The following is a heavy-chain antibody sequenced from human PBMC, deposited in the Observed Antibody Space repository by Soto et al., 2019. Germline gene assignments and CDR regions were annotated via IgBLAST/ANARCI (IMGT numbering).Heavy chain of an antibody. CDR1: GFTFSDYY. D-gene: IGHD3-9*01. J-gene: IGHJ4*02. CDR2: ISSSGSTI. CDR3: ARLFFDWLLPSWPPDY. Sequence: PGGSLRLSCAASGFTFSDYYMSWIRQAPGKGLEWVSYISSSGSTIYYADSVKGRFTISRDNAKNSLYLQMNSLRAEDTAVYYCARLFFDWLLPSWPPDYWGQGTLVTVSS. V-gene: IGHV3-11*01.